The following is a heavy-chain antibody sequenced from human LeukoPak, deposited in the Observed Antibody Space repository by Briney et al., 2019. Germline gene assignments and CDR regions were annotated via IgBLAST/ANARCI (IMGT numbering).Heavy chain of an antibody. CDR1: GFTFSSYA. Sequence: GRSLRLSCAASGFTFSSYAMHWARQAPGKGLEWVAVISYDGSNKYYADSVKGRFTISRDNSKNTLYLQMNSLRAEDTAVYYCARDFLPMSSSWYEYYWGQGTLVTVSS. J-gene: IGHJ4*02. CDR3: ARDFLPMSSSWYEYY. D-gene: IGHD6-13*01. V-gene: IGHV3-30*04. CDR2: ISYDGSNK.